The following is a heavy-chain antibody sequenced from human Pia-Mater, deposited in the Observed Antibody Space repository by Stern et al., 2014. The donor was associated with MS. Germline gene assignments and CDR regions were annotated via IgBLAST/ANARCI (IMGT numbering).Heavy chain of an antibody. V-gene: IGHV3-30*18. J-gene: IGHJ5*02. CDR1: GFTPGCCA. CDR3: AKDRQYLTYFFDH. D-gene: IGHD2/OR15-2a*01. Sequence: QVQLVESGGGVVQPGRPLRLSCVASGFTPGCCAMHWVRQARGTGLEWGAGVSYDGTNKYYSSPVKGGFTISRDSSPYTPYIQQSSLRPEYTAVYYCAKDRQYLTYFFDHWGQGSLVTVSS. CDR2: VSYDGTNK.